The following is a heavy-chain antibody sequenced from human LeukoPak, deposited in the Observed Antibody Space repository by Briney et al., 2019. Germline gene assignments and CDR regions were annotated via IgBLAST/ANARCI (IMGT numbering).Heavy chain of an antibody. CDR3: ARPGDPYIISSHLLH. D-gene: IGHD6-6*01. CDR1: GYSFTSYW. Sequence: GGSLKISCKGSGYSFTSYWIGWVRQMPGKGLEWMGIIYPADSDARYSPSFQGQVTISVDKSINTAYLQWSSLKASDTAIYYCARPGDPYIISSHLLHWGQGTLVTVSS. J-gene: IGHJ4*02. CDR2: IYPADSDA. V-gene: IGHV5-51*01.